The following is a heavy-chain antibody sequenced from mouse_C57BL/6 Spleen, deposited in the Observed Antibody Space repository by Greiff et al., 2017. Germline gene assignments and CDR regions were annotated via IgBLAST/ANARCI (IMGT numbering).Heavy chain of an antibody. V-gene: IGHV1-82*01. CDR1: GYAFSSSW. CDR3: ARAPLYDFDY. J-gene: IGHJ2*01. Sequence: VQLQQSGPELVKPGASVKISCKASGYAFSSSWMNWVKQRPGKGLEWIGRIYPGDGDTNYNGKFKGKATLTADKSSSTAYMQLSSLTSEDSAVYYCARAPLYDFDYWGQGTTLTVSS. D-gene: IGHD1-1*01. CDR2: IYPGDGDT.